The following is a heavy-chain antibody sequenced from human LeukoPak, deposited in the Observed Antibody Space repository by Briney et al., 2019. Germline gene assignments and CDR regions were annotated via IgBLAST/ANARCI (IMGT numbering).Heavy chain of an antibody. J-gene: IGHJ4*02. CDR3: ARSTSGFDY. D-gene: IGHD3-10*01. V-gene: IGHV3-74*01. CDR1: GFTFSNSW. Sequence: GGSLRLSCAASGFTFSNSWMQWVRQAPGKGLVWVSSINPDGSSTGYADSVRGRFTISRDNAKNTLYLQMNSLRVEDTAVYYCARSTSGFDYWGQGTLVTVSS. CDR2: INPDGSST.